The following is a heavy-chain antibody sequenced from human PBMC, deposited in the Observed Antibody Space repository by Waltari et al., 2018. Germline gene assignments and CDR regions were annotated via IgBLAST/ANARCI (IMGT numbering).Heavy chain of an antibody. CDR3: AGDRAIGLFFDY. Sequence: QVQLHESGQVLVKPSGTPSLPCPVSGASISGNYWWSWVRQSPEKGLEWIGQVHHSGKTHYNPSLQSRVAISVDKPKNQFSLNLNSVTAADTAIYYCAGDRAIGLFFDYWGRGTLVTVSS. J-gene: IGHJ4*02. D-gene: IGHD2-2*01. V-gene: IGHV4-4*02. CDR1: GASISGNYW. CDR2: VHHSGKT.